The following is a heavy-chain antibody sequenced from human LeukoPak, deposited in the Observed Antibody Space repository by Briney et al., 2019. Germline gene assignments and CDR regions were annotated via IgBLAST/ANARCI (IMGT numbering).Heavy chain of an antibody. CDR1: GGSFSGYY. CDR3: ASALYGIAAAGTYYFDY. J-gene: IGHJ4*02. D-gene: IGHD6-13*01. Sequence: SETLSLTCAVYGGSFSGYYWSWIRQPPGKGLEWIGEINHSGSTNYNPSLKSRVTISVDTSKNQFSLKPSSVTAADTAVYYCASALYGIAAAGTYYFDYWGQGTLVTVSS. V-gene: IGHV4-34*01. CDR2: INHSGST.